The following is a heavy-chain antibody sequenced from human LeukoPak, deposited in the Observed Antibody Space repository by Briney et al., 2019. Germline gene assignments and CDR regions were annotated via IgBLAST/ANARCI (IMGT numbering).Heavy chain of an antibody. V-gene: IGHV1-69*04. Sequence: ASVTVSCKASGGTFSSYAISWVRQAPGQGLEWMGRIIPILGIANYAQKFQGRVTITADKSTSTAYMELSSLRSEDTAVYYCANSGYSGYEEDIWGQGTMVTVSS. CDR3: ANSGYSGYEEDI. D-gene: IGHD5-12*01. CDR1: GGTFSSYA. CDR2: IIPILGIA. J-gene: IGHJ3*02.